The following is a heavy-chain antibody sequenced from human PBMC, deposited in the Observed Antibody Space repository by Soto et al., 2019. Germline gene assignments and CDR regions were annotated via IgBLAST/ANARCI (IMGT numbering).Heavy chain of an antibody. CDR2: IVVGSGNT. J-gene: IGHJ4*02. V-gene: IGHV1-58*01. D-gene: IGHD3-22*01. CDR1: GFTFTSSA. Sequence: SVKVSCKASGFTFTSSAVQWVRQARGQRLEWIGWIVVGSGNTNYAQKFQERVTITRDMSTSTAYMELSSLRSEDTAVYYCAAALYYYDSSGYYQDYFDYWGQGTLVTVSS. CDR3: AAALYYYDSSGYYQDYFDY.